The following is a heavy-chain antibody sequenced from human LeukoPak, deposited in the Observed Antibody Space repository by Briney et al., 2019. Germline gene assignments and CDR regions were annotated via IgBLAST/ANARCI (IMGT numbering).Heavy chain of an antibody. CDR1: GDSVSTNSAA. J-gene: IGHJ4*02. V-gene: IGHV6-1*01. CDR2: TYYRSKWYY. D-gene: IGHD2-2*01. Sequence: SQTLSLTCAISGDSVSTNSAAWNWIRQSPSRGFEWLGRTYYRSKWYYDYAVSVNTRITINPDASKNQFSLQLNSVTPEDTAVHYCARDYYCSSVSCSFDYWGQGTLVAVSS. CDR3: ARDYYCSSVSCSFDY.